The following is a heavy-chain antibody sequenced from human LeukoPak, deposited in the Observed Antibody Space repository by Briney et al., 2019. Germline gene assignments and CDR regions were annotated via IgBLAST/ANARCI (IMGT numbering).Heavy chain of an antibody. Sequence: PGGSLRLSCAASGFTFSSYGMHWVRQAPGKGLEWVAVIWYDGSNKYYADSVKGRFTISRDNSKNTLYLQMNSLRAEDTAVYYCAKEGPRYSSSWYPAEYFQHWGQGTLVTVSS. V-gene: IGHV3-33*06. CDR1: GFTFSSYG. CDR2: IWYDGSNK. D-gene: IGHD6-13*01. J-gene: IGHJ1*01. CDR3: AKEGPRYSSSWYPAEYFQH.